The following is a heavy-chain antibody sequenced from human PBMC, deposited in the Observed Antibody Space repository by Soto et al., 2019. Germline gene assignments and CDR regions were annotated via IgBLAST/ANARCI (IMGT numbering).Heavy chain of an antibody. J-gene: IGHJ6*02. D-gene: IGHD2-2*01. V-gene: IGHV3-30*18. CDR3: AKGGDQLPYYYYYCMDV. CDR2: ISYDGSNK. Sequence: QVQLVESGGGVVQPGRSLRLSCAASGFTFSSYGMHWVRQAPGKGLEWVAVISYDGSNKYYADSVKGRFTISRDNSKTTMYLQMKSLRAEDTDVYYCAKGGDQLPYYYYYCMDVWGQGTTVTVSS. CDR1: GFTFSSYG.